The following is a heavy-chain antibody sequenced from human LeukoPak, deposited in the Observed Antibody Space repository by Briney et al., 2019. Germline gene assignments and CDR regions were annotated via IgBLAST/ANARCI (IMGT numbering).Heavy chain of an antibody. CDR2: IKQDGSEK. J-gene: IGHJ3*02. CDR3: ARSPPLWNGDAFDI. Sequence: GGSLRLSCAASGFTFSSYWMSWVRQAPGKGLEWVANIKQDGSEKYYVDSVKGRFTISRDNARNSLYLQMNSLRVEDTAVYYCARSPPLWNGDAFDIWGQGTMVTVSS. D-gene: IGHD1-1*01. CDR1: GFTFSSYW. V-gene: IGHV3-7*01.